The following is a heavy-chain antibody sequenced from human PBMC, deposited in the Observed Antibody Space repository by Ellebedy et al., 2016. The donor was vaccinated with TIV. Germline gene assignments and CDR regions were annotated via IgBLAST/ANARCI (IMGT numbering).Heavy chain of an antibody. Sequence: GESLKISCAASGFTVSSNYMSWVRQAPGKGLEWVSVIYSGGSTYYADSVKGRFTISRDNSKNTLYLQMNSLRAEDTAVYYCARVSGLSWYYFDYWGQGALVTVSS. D-gene: IGHD3-10*01. V-gene: IGHV3-53*05. J-gene: IGHJ4*02. CDR2: IYSGGST. CDR1: GFTVSSNY. CDR3: ARVSGLSWYYFDY.